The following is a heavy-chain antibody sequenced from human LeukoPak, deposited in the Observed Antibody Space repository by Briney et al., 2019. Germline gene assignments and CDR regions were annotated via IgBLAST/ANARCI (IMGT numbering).Heavy chain of an antibody. CDR3: AKDGKVGGGSPGDAFDI. CDR1: GFTFISYA. Sequence: PRGSLRLSCAASGFTFISYAMSSVRQARGKGLEWVSLISGSGGRTYYSDSVSGRLAISRDNSKNTMYLQMNSLRAEDTAVYYCAKDGKVGGGSPGDAFDIWGQGTMVTVSS. D-gene: IGHD3-16*01. J-gene: IGHJ3*02. CDR2: ISGSGGRT. V-gene: IGHV3-23*01.